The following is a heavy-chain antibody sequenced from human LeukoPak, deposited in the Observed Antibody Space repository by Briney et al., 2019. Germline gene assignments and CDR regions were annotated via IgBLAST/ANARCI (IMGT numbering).Heavy chain of an antibody. D-gene: IGHD6-13*01. CDR3: ARGSSSKHYYYYGMDV. CDR1: GDSVSSNSAA. V-gene: IGHV6-1*01. Sequence: SQTLSLTCAISGDSVSSNSAAWNWIRQSPSRDLEWLGRTYYRSKWYNDYAVSVKSRITINPDTSKNQFSLQLNSVTPEDTAVYYCARGSSSKHYYYYGMDVWGQGTTVTVSS. J-gene: IGHJ6*02. CDR2: TYYRSKWYN.